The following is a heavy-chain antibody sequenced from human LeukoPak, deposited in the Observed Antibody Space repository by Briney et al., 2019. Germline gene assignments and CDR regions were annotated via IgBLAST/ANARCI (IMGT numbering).Heavy chain of an antibody. CDR3: AKVESYYHYYYMDV. V-gene: IGHV3-7*01. CDR1: GFTFSSYG. Sequence: GGSLRLSCAASGFTFSSYGMHWVRQAPGKGLEWVANIHQDRSEKYYVDSVKGRFTISRDNAKNSLYMQMNSLRAEDTAVYYCAKVESYYHYYYMDVWGKGTTVTISS. CDR2: IHQDRSEK. J-gene: IGHJ6*03. D-gene: IGHD5-24*01.